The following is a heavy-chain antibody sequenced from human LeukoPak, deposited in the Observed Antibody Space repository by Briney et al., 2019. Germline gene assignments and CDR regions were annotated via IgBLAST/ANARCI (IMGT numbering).Heavy chain of an antibody. CDR1: GFTFSDYY. Sequence: GGSLRLSCAASGFTFSDYYMSWIRQAPGKGLEWVSYISSSGSTIYYADSVKGRFTISRDNAKNSLYLQMNSLRAEDTAVYYCARPHYYYYYYMDVWGKGTTVTVSS. CDR3: ARPHYYYYYYMDV. V-gene: IGHV3-11*04. J-gene: IGHJ6*03. CDR2: ISSSGSTI.